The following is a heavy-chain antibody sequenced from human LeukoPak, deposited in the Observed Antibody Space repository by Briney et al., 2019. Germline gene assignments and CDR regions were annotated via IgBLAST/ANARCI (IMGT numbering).Heavy chain of an antibody. CDR1: GFTFSDHG. V-gene: IGHV3-23*01. Sequence: PGGSLRLSCAASGFTFSDHGMNWVRQAPGKGLEWVSGISPSGDITYYADSVKGRFTISRDNSKNTLYLQMNSLRAEDTAVYYCAKDRLRGYSYGYEWDYWGQGTLVTVSS. J-gene: IGHJ4*02. D-gene: IGHD5-18*01. CDR3: AKDRLRGYSYGYEWDY. CDR2: ISPSGDIT.